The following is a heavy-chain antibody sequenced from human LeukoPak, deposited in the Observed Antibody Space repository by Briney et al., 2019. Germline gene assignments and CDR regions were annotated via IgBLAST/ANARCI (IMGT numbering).Heavy chain of an antibody. J-gene: IGHJ4*02. CDR3: GRFRRGYYFDY. CDR2: IYYSGST. Sequence: PSETLSLTCTVSGGAISSYYWSWIRQPPGKGREWIGYIYYSGSTNYNPSLKSRVTISVDTSKNPSSLKLSSVTAAHTAVYYCGRFRRGYYFDYWGQGTLVTVSS. V-gene: IGHV4-59*08. CDR1: GGAISSYY.